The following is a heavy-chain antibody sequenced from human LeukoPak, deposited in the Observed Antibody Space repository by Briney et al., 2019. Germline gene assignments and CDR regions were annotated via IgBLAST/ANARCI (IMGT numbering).Heavy chain of an antibody. CDR3: ATMISTNFDY. J-gene: IGHJ4*02. Sequence: ASVQVSCKASGYTFTGYYMHWVRQAPGQGLAWMGWINPNSGGTNYAQKFQGRVTMTRDTSISTATMELSRLRSDDTAVYYCATMISTNFDYWGQGTLVTVSS. V-gene: IGHV1-2*02. CDR1: GYTFTGYY. CDR2: INPNSGGT. D-gene: IGHD3/OR15-3a*01.